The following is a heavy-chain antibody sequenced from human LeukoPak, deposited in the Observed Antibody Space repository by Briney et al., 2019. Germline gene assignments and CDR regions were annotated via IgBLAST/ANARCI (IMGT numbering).Heavy chain of an antibody. J-gene: IGHJ5*02. V-gene: IGHV4-39*07. CDR3: ARDRGNWFDP. CDR1: GGSISSSSYY. Sequence: SETLSLTCTVSGGSISSSSYYWGWIRQPPGKGLEWIGSIYYSGSTYYNPSLKSRVTISVDTSKNQFSLKLSSVTAADTAVYYCARDRGNWFDPWGQGTLVTVSS. CDR2: IYYSGST.